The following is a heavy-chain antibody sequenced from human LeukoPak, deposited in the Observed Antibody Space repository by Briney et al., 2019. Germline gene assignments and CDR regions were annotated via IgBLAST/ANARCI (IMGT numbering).Heavy chain of an antibody. J-gene: IGHJ4*02. CDR1: GLIFSSYA. Sequence: GGSLRLSCAASGLIFSSYAMSWVRQAPGKGLEYVSVISGSGGSTHYRDSVKGRFTISRDNSKNTLYLQMNSLRVEDTAVYYCAKDGTTTITFDYWGQGTLVTVSS. CDR2: ISGSGGST. D-gene: IGHD1-1*01. V-gene: IGHV3-23*01. CDR3: AKDGTTTITFDY.